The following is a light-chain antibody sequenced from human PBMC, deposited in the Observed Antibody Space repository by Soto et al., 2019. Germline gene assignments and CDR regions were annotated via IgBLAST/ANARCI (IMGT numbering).Light chain of an antibody. V-gene: IGKV3-15*01. Sequence: EIVMTQSPATLSVYLGERATLSCRASQSVSDNLAWYQQKPGLAPRLLIYGASTRATGIPARFSGSGSGTEFTLTISSLQSEDFAIYYCQQYKNFLIHTFGQGTKLEIK. CDR2: GAS. CDR3: QQYKNFLIHT. CDR1: QSVSDN. J-gene: IGKJ2*01.